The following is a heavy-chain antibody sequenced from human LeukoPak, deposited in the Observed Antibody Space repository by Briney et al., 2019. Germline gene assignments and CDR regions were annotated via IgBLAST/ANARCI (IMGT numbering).Heavy chain of an antibody. CDR2: IIPIFGTA. D-gene: IGHD6-19*01. CDR3: AREGGSSGWSGDDAFDI. J-gene: IGHJ3*02. Sequence: ASVKVSCKASGYTLTGYYIHWVRQAPGQGLEWMGGIIPIFGTANYAQKFQGRVTITADESTSTAYMELSSLRSEDTAVYYCAREGGSSGWSGDDAFDIWGQGTMVTVSS. V-gene: IGHV1-69*13. CDR1: GYTLTGYY.